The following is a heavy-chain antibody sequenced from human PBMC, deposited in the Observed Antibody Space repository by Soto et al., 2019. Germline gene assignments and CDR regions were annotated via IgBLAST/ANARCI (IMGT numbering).Heavy chain of an antibody. V-gene: IGHV1-18*01. CDR2: ISAYNGNT. J-gene: IGHJ6*03. D-gene: IGHD2-2*01. CDR1: GYTFTSYG. CDR3: ARVGGNIVVVPAAFASDYYYYYIDV. Sequence: QVQLVQSGAEVKKHGASVKVSSKASGYTFTSYGISWVRQAPGQGLEWMGWISAYNGNTNYAQKLQGRVTMTTDTSTSTAYMERRSLRSDDTAVYYCARVGGNIVVVPAAFASDYYYYYIDVWGKGTTVTVSS.